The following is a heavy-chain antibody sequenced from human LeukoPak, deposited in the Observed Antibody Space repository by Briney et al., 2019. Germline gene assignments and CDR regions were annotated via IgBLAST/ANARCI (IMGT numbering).Heavy chain of an antibody. J-gene: IGHJ6*03. CDR3: ARSYCSSTSCYNYYYYYMDV. CDR2: IYYSGST. CDR1: GGSISSSSYY. V-gene: IGHV4-39*01. Sequence: SETLSLTCTVSGGSISSSSYYWGWIRQPPGKGLEWIGSIYYSGSTYYNPSLKSRVTISVDTSKNQFSLELSSVTAADTAVYYCARSYCSSTSCYNYYYYYMDVWGKGTTVTVSS. D-gene: IGHD2-2*02.